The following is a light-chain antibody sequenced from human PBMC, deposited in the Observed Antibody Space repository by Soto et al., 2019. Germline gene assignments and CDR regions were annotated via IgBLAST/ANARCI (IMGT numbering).Light chain of an antibody. CDR2: EAS. Sequence: DIQMTQSPSTLSGSVGDRVTITCRASQSISSWLAWYQQKPGKAPKLLIYEASTLKSGVPARFSGSGSGTDFTLTISNLQPDDFATYYCQHNNSYSGAFGQGTKVEFK. J-gene: IGKJ1*01. CDR3: QHNNSYSGA. CDR1: QSISSW. V-gene: IGKV1-5*03.